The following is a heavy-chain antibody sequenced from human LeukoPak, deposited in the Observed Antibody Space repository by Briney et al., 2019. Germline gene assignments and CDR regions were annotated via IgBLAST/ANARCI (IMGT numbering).Heavy chain of an antibody. D-gene: IGHD1-26*01. V-gene: IGHV4-39*01. J-gene: IGHJ5*02. CDR3: ARRAIVGEVDP. CDR2: VYYSGNT. CDR1: GSSVSSSGYY. Sequence: SETLSLTCTVSGSSVSSSGYYWGWIRQPPGKGLEWIGSVYYSGNTYYNPSLISRVTISVDTSKNQFSLKLSSVTAADTAVYYCARRAIVGEVDPWGQGTLVTVSS.